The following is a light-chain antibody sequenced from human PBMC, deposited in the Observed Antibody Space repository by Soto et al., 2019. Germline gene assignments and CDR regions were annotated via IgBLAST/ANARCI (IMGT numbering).Light chain of an antibody. CDR2: GAS. CDR1: QSVSSN. J-gene: IGKJ2*01. Sequence: EIVMTQSPATLSVSPGERATLSCRASQSVSSNLAWYQQKPGQAPRLLIYGASTRATGIPARFSGSGSGTEFTLTISSLQSEDFATYYCQLSLKIPYIFGQGTKLEI. V-gene: IGKV3-15*01. CDR3: QLSLKIPYI.